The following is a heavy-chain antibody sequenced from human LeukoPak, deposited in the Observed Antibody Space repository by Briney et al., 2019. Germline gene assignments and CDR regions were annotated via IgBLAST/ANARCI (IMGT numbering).Heavy chain of an antibody. D-gene: IGHD3-22*01. Sequence: SETLSLTCAVYGGSFSGYYWSWIRQPPGKGLEWIGEINHSGSTNCNPSLKSRVTISVDTSKNQFSLKLSSVTAADTAVYYCARMDLGSSGYSHFDYGGQGTLVTVSS. V-gene: IGHV4-34*01. CDR1: GGSFSGYY. J-gene: IGHJ4*02. CDR3: ARMDLGSSGYSHFDY. CDR2: INHSGST.